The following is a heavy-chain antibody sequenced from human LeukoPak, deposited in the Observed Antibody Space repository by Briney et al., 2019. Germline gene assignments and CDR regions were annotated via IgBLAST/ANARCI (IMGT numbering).Heavy chain of an antibody. Sequence: ASVKVSCKASGYTFTSYGISWVRQARGQGLKWMGWISAYNGNTHYAQKFQGRVTMTTDTSTSTANMELRSLRSDDTAVYYCVRDEARYSSGYYPNWFDPWGQGTLVTVSS. CDR3: VRDEARYSSGYYPNWFDP. V-gene: IGHV1-18*01. D-gene: IGHD3-22*01. J-gene: IGHJ5*02. CDR2: ISAYNGNT. CDR1: GYTFTSYG.